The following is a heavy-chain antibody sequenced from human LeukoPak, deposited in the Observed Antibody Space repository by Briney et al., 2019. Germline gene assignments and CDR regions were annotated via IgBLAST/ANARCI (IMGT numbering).Heavy chain of an antibody. Sequence: PGGSLRLSCAASGFTFSSYAMHWVRQAPGKGLEWVAVISYDGSNKYYADSVKGRFTISRDTSKHTLYLQMNSLRAEDTAVYYCASTAERIVVAGSYFDYWGQGTLVTVSS. V-gene: IGHV3-30-3*01. D-gene: IGHD6-19*01. CDR1: GFTFSSYA. CDR2: ISYDGSNK. CDR3: ASTAERIVVAGSYFDY. J-gene: IGHJ4*02.